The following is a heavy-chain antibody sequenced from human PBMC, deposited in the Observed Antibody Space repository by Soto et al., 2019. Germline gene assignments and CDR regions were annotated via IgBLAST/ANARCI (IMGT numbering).Heavy chain of an antibody. J-gene: IGHJ6*02. CDR1: GYSFTSYW. V-gene: IGHV5-10-1*01. CDR3: ARHGYCSSTSCYRGSYYYYGMDV. D-gene: IGHD2-2*03. Sequence: XESLKISCKGSGYSFTSYWISWVRQMPGKGLEEMGRIDPSDSYTNYSPSFQGHVTISADKSISTAYLQWSSLKASDTAMYYCARHGYCSSTSCYRGSYYYYGMDVWGQETTVTVSS. CDR2: IDPSDSYT.